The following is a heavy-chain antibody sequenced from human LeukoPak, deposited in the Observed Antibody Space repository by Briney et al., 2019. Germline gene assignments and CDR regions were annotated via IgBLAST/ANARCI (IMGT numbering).Heavy chain of an antibody. D-gene: IGHD2-2*01. J-gene: IGHJ4*02. CDR2: INPNSGGT. V-gene: IGHV1-2*02. Sequence: ASVKVSCKASGYTFTGYYMHLVRQAPGQGLEWMGWINPNSGGTNYAQKFQGRVTMTRDTSISTAYMELSRLRSDDTAVYYCARVRRYCSSTSCYVCWGQGTLVTVSS. CDR3: ARVRRYCSSTSCYVC. CDR1: GYTFTGYY.